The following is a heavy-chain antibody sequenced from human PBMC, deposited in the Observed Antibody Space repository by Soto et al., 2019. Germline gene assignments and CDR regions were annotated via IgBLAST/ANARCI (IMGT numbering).Heavy chain of an antibody. CDR1: GFTFSTYV. J-gene: IGHJ4*02. CDR2: ITGSGGTT. Sequence: EVQLLESGGGLEQPGGSLRLSCAASGFTFSTYVMSWVRQAPGKGLEWVSSITGSGGTTYYADSAKGRFTISRDNSRNTLFLQMNSLRAEDTALYYCAKYLGAADATPDHWGQGTLVTVSS. D-gene: IGHD2-15*01. V-gene: IGHV3-23*01. CDR3: AKYLGAADATPDH.